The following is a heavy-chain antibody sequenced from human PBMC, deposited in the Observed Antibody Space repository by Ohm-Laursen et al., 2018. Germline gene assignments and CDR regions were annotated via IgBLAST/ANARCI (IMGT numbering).Heavy chain of an antibody. J-gene: IGHJ4*02. CDR3: AKENPSYSYDY. Sequence: SLRLSCTASGFTFSNHGMHWVRQAPGKGLEWVAIISRDGSTKYYGDSVKGRFTISRDDSKNTLFLQMSALRAEDTALYYCAKENPSYSYDYWAREPWSPSPQ. D-gene: IGHD3-10*01. CDR1: GFTFSNHG. CDR2: ISRDGSTK. V-gene: IGHV3-30*18.